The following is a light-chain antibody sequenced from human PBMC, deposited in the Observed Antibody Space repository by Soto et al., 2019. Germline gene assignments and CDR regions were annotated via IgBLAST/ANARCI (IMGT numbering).Light chain of an antibody. CDR1: QSVSSY. CDR2: GDS. Sequence: EIVLTQSPATLSLVPGERATLSCRASQSVSSYLARNLHKPGQAPRLLTYGDSTRAPSIPARFHGSGSGTEITLTIRSLQPEDFAVYYCQQYYNWPRTFGQGTKVDIK. J-gene: IGKJ1*01. CDR3: QQYYNWPRT. V-gene: IGKV3-15*01.